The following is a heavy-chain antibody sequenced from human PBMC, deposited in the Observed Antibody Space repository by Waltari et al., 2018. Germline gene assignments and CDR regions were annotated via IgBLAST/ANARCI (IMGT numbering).Heavy chain of an antibody. CDR3: ASDTVLGGFDI. CDR2: SYYTGST. J-gene: IGHJ3*02. V-gene: IGHV4-59*08. D-gene: IGHD2-15*01. CDR1: VGSIRTHY. Sequence: QVQLQESGPGLVTPSETLSLPCTVPVGSIRTHYWSWIRQSPGKGLEWIGYSYYTGSTNYNPSLKSRVSISVDTSKNQFSLKLTSVTAADTAVYYCASDTVLGGFDIWGQGTMVTVSS.